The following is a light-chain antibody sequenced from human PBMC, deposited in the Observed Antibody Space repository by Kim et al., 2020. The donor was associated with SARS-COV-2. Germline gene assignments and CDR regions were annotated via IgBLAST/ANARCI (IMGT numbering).Light chain of an antibody. CDR1: SLSNYY. CDR3: KSRDCSDHVV. V-gene: IGLV3-19*01. Sequence: SSELTQDPAVSVALGQTVSITCQRDSLSNYYASWYQQKPGQAPVLVIYGKDSRPTGIPERFSGSSSGDTLSLTITAAQAEDEVDYYCKSRDCSDHVVFGG. CDR2: GKD. J-gene: IGLJ2*01.